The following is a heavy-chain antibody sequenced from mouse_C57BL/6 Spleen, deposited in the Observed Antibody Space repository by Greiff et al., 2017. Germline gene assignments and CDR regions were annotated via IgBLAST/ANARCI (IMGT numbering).Heavy chain of an antibody. J-gene: IGHJ2*01. CDR1: GYTFTDYE. Sequence: QVTLKESGAELVRPGASVTLSCKASGYTFTDYEMHWVKQTPVHGLEWIGAIDPETGGTAYNQKFKGKAILTADKSSSTAYMELRSLTSEDSAVYYCTRKDYYGSRTDYFDYWGQGTTLTVSS. CDR3: TRKDYYGSRTDYFDY. D-gene: IGHD1-1*01. V-gene: IGHV1-15*01. CDR2: IDPETGGT.